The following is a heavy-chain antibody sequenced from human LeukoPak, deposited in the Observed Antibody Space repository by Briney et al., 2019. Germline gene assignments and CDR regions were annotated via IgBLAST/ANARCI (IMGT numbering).Heavy chain of an antibody. J-gene: IGHJ4*02. CDR2: ITGSSGRT. CDR1: GFTLTHFG. D-gene: IGHD6-6*01. V-gene: IGHV3-23*01. CDR3: ASGRSIAARFDY. Sequence: GGSLRLSCAGSGFTLTHFGMHWVRQAPGKGLEWVSSITGSSGRTYYADSVKGRFTISRDNSKNTLYLQMNSLRAEDTAVYYCASGRSIAARFDYRGKGTLVTVSS.